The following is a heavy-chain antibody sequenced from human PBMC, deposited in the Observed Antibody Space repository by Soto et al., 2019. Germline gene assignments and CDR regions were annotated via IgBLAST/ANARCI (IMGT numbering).Heavy chain of an antibody. CDR1: GFTFTSSA. CDR3: ARDKGLRRDFDY. V-gene: IGHV1-58*01. D-gene: IGHD5-12*01. J-gene: IGHJ4*02. Sequence: SVKVSCKASGFTFTSSAVQWVRQARGQRLEWIGWIVVGSGNTNYAQKFQERVTITRDTSISTAYMELSRLRSDDTAVYYCARDKGLRRDFDYWGQGTLGTVS. CDR2: IVVGSGNT.